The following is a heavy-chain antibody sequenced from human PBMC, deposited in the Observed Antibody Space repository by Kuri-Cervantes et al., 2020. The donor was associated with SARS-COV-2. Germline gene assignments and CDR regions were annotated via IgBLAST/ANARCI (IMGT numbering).Heavy chain of an antibody. V-gene: IGHV3-21*01. CDR2: ISSSSSYI. J-gene: IGHJ4*02. CDR1: GFTFDDYA. D-gene: IGHD3-10*01. Sequence: GGSLRLSCAASGFTFDDYAMHWVRQAPGKGLEWVSSISSSSSYIYYADSVKGRFTISRDNAKNSLYLQMNSLRAEDTAVYYCARVRGVGYWGQGTLVTVSS. CDR3: ARVRGVGY.